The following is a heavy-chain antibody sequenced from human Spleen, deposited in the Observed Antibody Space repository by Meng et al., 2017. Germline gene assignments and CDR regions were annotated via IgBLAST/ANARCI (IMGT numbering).Heavy chain of an antibody. V-gene: IGHV1-18*01. CDR1: GGIFSNSV. CDR2: IADHNGNT. Sequence: ASVKVSCKAPGGIFSNSVVGWVRQAPGQGLAWMGWIADHNGNTKYAQRLQDRVTMTIDTSTSTAYMELRSLTSEDTAVYYCAALIAVAGTFDYWGQGTLVTVSS. D-gene: IGHD6-19*01. J-gene: IGHJ4*02. CDR3: AALIAVAGTFDY.